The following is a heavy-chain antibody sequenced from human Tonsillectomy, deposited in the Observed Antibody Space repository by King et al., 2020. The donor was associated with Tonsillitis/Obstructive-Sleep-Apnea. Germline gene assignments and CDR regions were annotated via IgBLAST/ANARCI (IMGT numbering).Heavy chain of an antibody. CDR2: ISGCGGST. J-gene: IGHJ4*02. D-gene: IGHD6-6*01. V-gene: IGHV3-23*04. Sequence: VQLVESGGGLVQPGGSLRLSCAASGFTFISYAMSWVRQATGKGLVWVSDISGCGGSTFYADSVKVRFTISRDNSKTTLDLQMNSLRAEDTAVYYWAKDWGDMAARPRHFDYWGQGTLVTVSS. CDR1: GFTFISYA. CDR3: AKDWGDMAARPRHFDY.